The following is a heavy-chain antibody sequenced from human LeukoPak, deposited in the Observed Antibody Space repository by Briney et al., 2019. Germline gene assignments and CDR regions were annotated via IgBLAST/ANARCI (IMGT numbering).Heavy chain of an antibody. CDR3: AMPRGYYDSSGYLDY. CDR2: ISYDGSNK. J-gene: IGHJ4*02. D-gene: IGHD3-22*01. Sequence: GGSLRLSCAASGLTFSSYGMHWVRQAPGKGLEWVAVISYDGSNKYYADSVKGRFTISRDNSKNTLYLQMNSLRAEDTAVYYYAMPRGYYDSSGYLDYWGQGTLVTVSS. V-gene: IGHV3-30*03. CDR1: GLTFSSYG.